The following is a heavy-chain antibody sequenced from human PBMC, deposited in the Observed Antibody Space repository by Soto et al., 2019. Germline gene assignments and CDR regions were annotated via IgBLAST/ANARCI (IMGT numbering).Heavy chain of an antibody. D-gene: IGHD6-6*01. J-gene: IGHJ4*02. CDR2: ISGSGGST. Sequence: EVQLLESGGGLVQPGGSLRLSCAASGFTFSSYAMSWVRQAPGKGLEWDSAISGSGGSTYYADSVKGRFTISRDNSKNTLYLQMNSLRAEDTAVYYCAGSYSSSSESLGWGQGTLVTVSS. V-gene: IGHV3-23*01. CDR3: AGSYSSSSESLG. CDR1: GFTFSSYA.